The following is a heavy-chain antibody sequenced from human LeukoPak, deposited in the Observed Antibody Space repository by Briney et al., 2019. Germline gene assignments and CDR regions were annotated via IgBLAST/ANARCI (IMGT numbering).Heavy chain of an antibody. J-gene: IGHJ5*02. Sequence: GGSLRLSCAASGFTFSSYSMNWVRQAPGKGLEWVSSISSSSSYIYYADSVKGRFTISRDNAKNSLYLQMNSLRAEDTAVYYCATGRPQYSSSWYDLSNWFDPWGQGTLVTVSS. D-gene: IGHD6-13*01. CDR3: ATGRPQYSSSWYDLSNWFDP. CDR1: GFTFSSYS. CDR2: ISSSSSYI. V-gene: IGHV3-21*01.